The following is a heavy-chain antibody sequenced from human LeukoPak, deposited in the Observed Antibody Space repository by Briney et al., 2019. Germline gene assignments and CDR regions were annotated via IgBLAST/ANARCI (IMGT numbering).Heavy chain of an antibody. CDR2: ISVSLI. D-gene: IGHD6-13*01. V-gene: IGHV3-48*02. CDR3: ARGRYSSSWYFDY. CDR1: GFTFSTYS. Sequence: GGSLRLSCAASGFTFSTYSMNWVRQAPGKGPEWVSYISVSLIYYAESVKGRFTISRDNAKNSLYLQMNSLRDEDTAVYYCARGRYSSSWYFDYWGQGTLVSVSS. J-gene: IGHJ4*02.